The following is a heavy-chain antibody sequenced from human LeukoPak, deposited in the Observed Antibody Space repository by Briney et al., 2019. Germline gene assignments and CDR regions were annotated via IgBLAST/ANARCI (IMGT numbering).Heavy chain of an antibody. J-gene: IGHJ1*01. CDR3: ARDLVHAEYFQH. CDR2: ISSSSSYI. D-gene: IGHD2-8*02. CDR1: GFTFSSYS. V-gene: IGHV3-21*01. Sequence: GGSLRLSCAASGFTFSSYSMNWVRQAPGKGLEWVSSISSSSSYIYYADSVKGRFTISRDNAKNSLYLQMNSLRAEDTAVYHCARDLVHAEYFQHWGQGTLVTVSS.